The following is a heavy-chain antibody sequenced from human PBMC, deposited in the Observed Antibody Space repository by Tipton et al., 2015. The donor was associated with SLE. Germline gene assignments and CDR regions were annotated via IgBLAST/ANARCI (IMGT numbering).Heavy chain of an antibody. Sequence: TLSLTCTVSGGSISSSSYYWGWIRQPPGKGLEWIGSIYYSGSTYYNPSLKSRVTIPVDTSKNQFSLKLSFVTAADTAVYYCARQGDEHIVVVIAKSWFDPWGQGTLVTVSS. CDR3: ARQGDEHIVVVIAKSWFDP. D-gene: IGHD2-21*01. V-gene: IGHV4-39*07. CDR2: IYYSGST. J-gene: IGHJ5*02. CDR1: GGSISSSSYY.